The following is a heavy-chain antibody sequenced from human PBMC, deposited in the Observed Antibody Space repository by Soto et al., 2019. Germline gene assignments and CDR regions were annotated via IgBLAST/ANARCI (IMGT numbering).Heavy chain of an antibody. CDR1: GFTFSTYW. D-gene: IGHD6-19*01. J-gene: IGHJ4*02. CDR3: ARDGWYSSGYFDY. Sequence: SLILSCVFSGFTFSTYWMSWVRQVPGKGLEWVASIKQDGNEKYYVDSVKGRFSISRDNAKNTLHLQVDSLRAEDTAVYFCARDGWYSSGYFDYWGQGTEVTVS. CDR2: IKQDGNEK. V-gene: IGHV3-7*01.